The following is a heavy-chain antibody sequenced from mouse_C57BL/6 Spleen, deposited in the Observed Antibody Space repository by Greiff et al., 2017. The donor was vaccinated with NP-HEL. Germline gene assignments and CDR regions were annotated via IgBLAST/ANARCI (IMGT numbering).Heavy chain of an antibody. Sequence: ESGAELVKPGASVKISCKASGYAFSSYWMNWVKQRPGKGLEWIGQIYPGDGDTNYNGKFKGKATLTADKSSSTAYMQLSSLTSEDSAVYFCASGDGSSSFDYWGQGTTLTVSS. CDR2: IYPGDGDT. V-gene: IGHV1-80*01. CDR1: GYAFSSYW. J-gene: IGHJ2*01. CDR3: ASGDGSSSFDY. D-gene: IGHD1-1*01.